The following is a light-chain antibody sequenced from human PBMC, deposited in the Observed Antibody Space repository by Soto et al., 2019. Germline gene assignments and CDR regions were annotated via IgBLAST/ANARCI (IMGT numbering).Light chain of an antibody. V-gene: IGKV3-20*01. CDR3: QHYGTAPT. CDR1: QSVSSGY. J-gene: IGKJ1*01. Sequence: EIGLTRSPGTLSLSPGDGATLSCRASQSVSSGYLAWYQQKPGQAPRLLIYGASRRAGGIPDRFSGSGSGTDFTLSISRLEPEDFAVYWCQHYGTAPTFGQGTRGPIK. CDR2: GAS.